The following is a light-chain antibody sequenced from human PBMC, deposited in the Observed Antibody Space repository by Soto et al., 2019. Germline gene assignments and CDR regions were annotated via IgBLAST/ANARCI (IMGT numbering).Light chain of an antibody. J-gene: IGKJ1*01. CDR2: IAS. V-gene: IGKV3-20*01. CDR1: QSVSSNY. CDR3: QQYGSSPRT. Sequence: EIVLTQSPGTLSLSPGERATLSCRASQSVSSNYLAWYQQKPGQAPRLLIYIASSRATGIPDRFSGSVSGTDLTLTISRLEPEDFAVYYCQQYGSSPRTFGQGTKVDIK.